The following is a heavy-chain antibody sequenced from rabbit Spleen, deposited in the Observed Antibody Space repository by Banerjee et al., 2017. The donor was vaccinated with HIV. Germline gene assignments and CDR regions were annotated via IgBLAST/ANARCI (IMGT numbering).Heavy chain of an antibody. CDR3: VRDQAHMLDL. Sequence: TYYASWVNGRFTISSHNTQNTVYLQLNSLTAADTATYFCVRDQAHMLDLWGPGTLVTVS. V-gene: IGHV1S8*01. CDR2: T. J-gene: IGHJ4*01. D-gene: IGHD1-1*01.